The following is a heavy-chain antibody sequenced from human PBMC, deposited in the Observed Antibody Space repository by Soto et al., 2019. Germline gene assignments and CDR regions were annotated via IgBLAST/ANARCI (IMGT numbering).Heavy chain of an antibody. D-gene: IGHD2-2*01. CDR2: ISSSTSYV. CDR3: ARDPSEVRVGNWFES. V-gene: IGHV3-21*06. J-gene: IGHJ5*01. CDR1: GFTFSRYG. Sequence: EVQLVESGGGLVKPGGSLRLSCAASGFTFSRYGMNWLRQAPGKGLEWVASISSSTSYVYYADSVKGRFSTSRDNAKNILYLEMYALRTEDTAVYYCARDPSEVRVGNWFESGGQGTLVTVSS.